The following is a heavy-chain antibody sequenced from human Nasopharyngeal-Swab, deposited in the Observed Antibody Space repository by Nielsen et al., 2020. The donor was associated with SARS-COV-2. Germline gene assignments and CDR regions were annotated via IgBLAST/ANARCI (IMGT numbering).Heavy chain of an antibody. CDR3: ARDYYDNYDSDY. CDR2: IDPNTGDT. CDR1: GYTFTDYY. Sequence: ASVKVSCKTSGYTFTDYYIHWVRQVPGQGLEWVGCIDPNTGDTKYTQKCQGRVTVTRDTSRSTAYIELSRLRSDDTAVYYCARDYYDNYDSDYWGQGTLVTVSS. J-gene: IGHJ4*02. V-gene: IGHV1-2*02. D-gene: IGHD3-22*01.